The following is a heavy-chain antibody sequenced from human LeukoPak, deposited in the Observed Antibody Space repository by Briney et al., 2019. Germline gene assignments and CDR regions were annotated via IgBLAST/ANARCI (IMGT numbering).Heavy chain of an antibody. V-gene: IGHV3-48*03. CDR1: GFTFSNYE. CDR3: ARDQISTLDY. CDR2: ISGRGDVI. J-gene: IGHJ4*02. Sequence: GGSLRLSCAASGFTFSNYEMNWVRQAPGKGLEWVSYISGRGDVIYYADSVKGRFTISRDNAKNSLYLQMNSLRAEDTAVYYCARDQISTLDYWGQGTLVTVSS.